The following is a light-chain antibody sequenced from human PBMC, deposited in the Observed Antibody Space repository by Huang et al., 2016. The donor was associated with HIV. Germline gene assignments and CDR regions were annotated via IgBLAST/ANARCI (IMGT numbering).Light chain of an antibody. CDR3: QHRSNWLT. CDR1: QSVSNY. J-gene: IGKJ4*01. V-gene: IGKV3-11*01. Sequence: EIVLTQSPATLSLSPGERANLSCRASQSVSNYLTWYQQKPGQAPRLLIYDAASRATGIPVRFSGSGSGTDFTLSISSLAPEDFAVYYCQHRSNWLTFGGGTKVEIK. CDR2: DAA.